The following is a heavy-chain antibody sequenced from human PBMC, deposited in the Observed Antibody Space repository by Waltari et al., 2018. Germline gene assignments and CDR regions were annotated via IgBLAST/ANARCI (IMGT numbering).Heavy chain of an antibody. V-gene: IGHV4-4*02. Sequence: SLTCSVSRYSMITTYWWSWVRQPPGKGLEWIGQVRRSGRTNYNPSFASRVNLSLDTYNNQLSLKVTSATAADTAVYYCARDRGRGLYLDSWGPGTLVTVSP. J-gene: IGHJ4*02. CDR3: ARDRGRGLYLDS. CDR2: VRRSGRT. CDR1: RYSMITTYW. D-gene: IGHD2-15*01.